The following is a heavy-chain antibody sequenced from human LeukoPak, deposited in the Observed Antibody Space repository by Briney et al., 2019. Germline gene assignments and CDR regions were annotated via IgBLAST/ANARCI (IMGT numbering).Heavy chain of an antibody. D-gene: IGHD3-22*01. CDR2: INPNSGGT. J-gene: IGHJ4*02. Sequence: ASVKVSCKASGYAFTSYGISWVRQAPGQGLEWMGWINPNSGGTNYAQKFQGRVTMTRDTSISTAYMELSRLRSDDTAVYYCTRGSGYYYESDYWGQGTLVTVSS. CDR1: GYAFTSYG. V-gene: IGHV1-2*02. CDR3: TRGSGYYYESDY.